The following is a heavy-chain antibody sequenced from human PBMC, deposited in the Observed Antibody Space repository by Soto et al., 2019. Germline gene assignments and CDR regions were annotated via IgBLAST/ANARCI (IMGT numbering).Heavy chain of an antibody. Sequence: SETLSLTCTVSGGSISSYYWSWIRQPPGKGLEWIGYIYYSGSTNYNPSLKSRVTISVDTSKNQFSLKLSSVTAADTAVYYCARDRGGGGYYGDAFDIWGQGTMVTVSS. J-gene: IGHJ3*02. V-gene: IGHV4-59*01. CDR1: GGSISSYY. CDR2: IYYSGST. CDR3: ARDRGGGGYYGDAFDI. D-gene: IGHD3-3*01.